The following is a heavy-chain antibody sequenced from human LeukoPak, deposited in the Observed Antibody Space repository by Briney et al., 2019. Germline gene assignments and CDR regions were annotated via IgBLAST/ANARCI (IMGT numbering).Heavy chain of an antibody. D-gene: IGHD5-18*01. CDR3: ARGGGTAMVYYYYYMDV. Sequence: SETLSLTCTVSGGSISSYYWSWIRQPPGKGLEWIGYIYYSGSTNYNPSLKSRVTISVDTSKNQFSLKLSSVTAADTAVYYCARGGGTAMVYYYYYMDVWGKGTTVTISS. V-gene: IGHV4-59*01. CDR1: GGSISSYY. J-gene: IGHJ6*03. CDR2: IYYSGST.